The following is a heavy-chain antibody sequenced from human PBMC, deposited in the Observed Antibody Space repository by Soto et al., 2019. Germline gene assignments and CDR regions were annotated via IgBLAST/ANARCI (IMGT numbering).Heavy chain of an antibody. D-gene: IGHD6-13*01. V-gene: IGHV6-1*01. Sequence: PSQTLSLTCAISGDSVSSNSAAWNWIRQSPSRGLEWLGRTYYRSKWYNDYAVSVKSRITINPDTSKNQFSLQLNSVTPEDTAVYYCASGYSRSWGVYYGMDLWAQGNTVTVSS. J-gene: IGHJ6*02. CDR2: TYYRSKWYN. CDR1: GDSVSSNSAA. CDR3: ASGYSRSWGVYYGMDL.